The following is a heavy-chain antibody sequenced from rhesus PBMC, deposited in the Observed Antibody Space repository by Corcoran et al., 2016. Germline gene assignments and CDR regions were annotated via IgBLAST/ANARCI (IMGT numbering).Heavy chain of an antibody. J-gene: IGHJ4*01. Sequence: QVQLQESGPGVVKPSETLSLTCAVSGGSISDSYRWSWIRQPPGKGLDWIGYIYGSSTSTNYNPSLKSRVTISKDTSKNQFSLKLSSVTAADTAVYYCARNYWGEYYWGQGVLVTVSS. CDR2: IYGSSTST. V-gene: IGHV4S10*01. CDR1: GGSISDSYR. D-gene: IGHD3-34*01. CDR3: ARNYWGEYY.